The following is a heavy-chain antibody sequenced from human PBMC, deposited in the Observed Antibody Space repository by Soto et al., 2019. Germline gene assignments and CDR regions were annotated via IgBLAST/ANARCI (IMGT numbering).Heavy chain of an antibody. CDR2: ISDSGGNT. CDR3: AKGPSSGWFYFDY. Sequence: EVQLLEAGGGLIQPGVSLRLSCAASGFTFSTYAMGWVRQAPGKGLEWVSVISDSGGNTYYTYYEEYVKGRFRMSRDNSKNTLYLQMNSLRAEDTAVYYCAKGPSSGWFYFDYWGQGTLVTVSS. D-gene: IGHD6-19*01. V-gene: IGHV3-23*01. CDR1: GFTFSTYA. J-gene: IGHJ4*02.